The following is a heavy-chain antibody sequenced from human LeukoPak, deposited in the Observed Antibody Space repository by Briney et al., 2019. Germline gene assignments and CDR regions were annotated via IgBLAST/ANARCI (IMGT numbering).Heavy chain of an antibody. CDR3: ALGKNFGYHYFDF. J-gene: IGHJ4*02. CDR2: IRFDGSEK. D-gene: IGHD2-2*03. Sequence: RGSLRLSCVASGFSFSSYGMHWVRRAPGKGLEWMTFIRFDGSEKYYADSVKGRFTISRDYSKNTLFLQMSSLRPEDTAVYYCALGKNFGYHYFDFWGQGALVTVSS. V-gene: IGHV3-30*02. CDR1: GFSFSSYG.